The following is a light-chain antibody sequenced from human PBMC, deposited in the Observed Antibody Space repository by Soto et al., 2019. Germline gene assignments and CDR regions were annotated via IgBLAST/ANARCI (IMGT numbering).Light chain of an antibody. V-gene: IGKV1D-13*01. Sequence: AIQFAPSPSSPSPSVGDRVTIPWRASQGISSALAWYQQKPGKAPKLLIYDASSLESGVPSRFSDSGSGTDFTLTISSLQPEDFATYYCQQFNNYPITFGQGTRLEIK. CDR1: QGISSA. CDR3: QQFNNYPIT. J-gene: IGKJ5*01. CDR2: DAS.